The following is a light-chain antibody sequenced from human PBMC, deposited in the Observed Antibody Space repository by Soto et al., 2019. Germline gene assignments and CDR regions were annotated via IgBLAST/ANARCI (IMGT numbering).Light chain of an antibody. CDR1: QDISNY. J-gene: IGKJ5*01. V-gene: IGKV1-33*01. CDR3: QQSDSLPIT. Sequence: DIQMTQSPSSLSASVGDRVTITCRASQDISNYLNWYQQRPGKPPKLLIYDASNLERGVPSRFSGTRSGTHFTFAITSLQPEDVATYYCQQSDSLPITFGQGTRLEI. CDR2: DAS.